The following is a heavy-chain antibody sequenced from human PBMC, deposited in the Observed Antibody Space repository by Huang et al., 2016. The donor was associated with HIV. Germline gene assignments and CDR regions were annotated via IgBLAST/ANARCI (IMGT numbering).Heavy chain of an antibody. D-gene: IGHD5-12*01. CDR2: ISYDGSKK. CDR1: RFTFSNYA. V-gene: IGHV3-30-3*01. CDR3: ARDLWLRDLYYYYYMDV. J-gene: IGHJ6*03. Sequence: QVQLVESGGAVVQPGRSLRLSCAASRFTFSNYAMHWVRQAPGKGLEWVAVISYDGSKKYYADSVKGRFTISSDNSNNTLYLQMNSLRAEDTAVYYCARDLWLRDLYYYYYMDVWGKGTTVTVS.